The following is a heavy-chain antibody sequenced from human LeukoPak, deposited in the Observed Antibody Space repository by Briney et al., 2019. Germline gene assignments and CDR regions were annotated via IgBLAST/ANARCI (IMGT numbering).Heavy chain of an antibody. Sequence: GGSLRLSCAASGFTFSSYAMNWVRQAPGKGLEWVSTLSGSGGSTNYADSVKGRFTISRDNSKNTLYLQMNSLTDEDTAVYYCARGGQRAFDIWGQGTMVTVSS. CDR1: GFTFSSYA. V-gene: IGHV3-23*01. J-gene: IGHJ3*02. CDR2: LSGSGGST. CDR3: ARGGQRAFDI. D-gene: IGHD5-24*01.